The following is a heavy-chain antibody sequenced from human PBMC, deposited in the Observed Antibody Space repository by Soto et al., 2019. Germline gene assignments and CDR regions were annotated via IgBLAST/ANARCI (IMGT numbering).Heavy chain of an antibody. CDR3: ARDGAYCSGTGCRDYYHYMDV. CDR1: GFSFSDYS. D-gene: IGHD2-2*01. Sequence: EVQLVDSGGGLVKPGGSLRLSCAASGFSFSDYSMNWVRQAPGKGLEWVSSISGSSSYIYYADSLKGPVTVSRDNAEKSLYLQMNSLRAEDTAVYYCARDGAYCSGTGCRDYYHYMDVWGKGTTVTVSS. CDR2: ISGSSSYI. V-gene: IGHV3-21*01. J-gene: IGHJ6*03.